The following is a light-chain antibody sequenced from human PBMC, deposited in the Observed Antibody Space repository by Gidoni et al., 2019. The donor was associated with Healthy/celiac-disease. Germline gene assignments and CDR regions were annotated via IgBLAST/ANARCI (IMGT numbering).Light chain of an antibody. J-gene: IGKJ1*01. CDR2: AAS. Sequence: GDRVTITCRASQGISSYLAWYQQKPGKAPKLLIYAASTLQSGVPSRFRGSGSGTEFTLTISSLQPEDFATYYCQQLNSYLSFXQXTKVEIK. CDR1: QGISSY. V-gene: IGKV1-9*01. CDR3: QQLNSYLS.